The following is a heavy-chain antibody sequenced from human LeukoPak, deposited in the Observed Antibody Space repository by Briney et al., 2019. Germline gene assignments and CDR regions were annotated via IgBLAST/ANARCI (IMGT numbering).Heavy chain of an antibody. D-gene: IGHD6-13*01. V-gene: IGHV1-69*13. CDR1: GGTFSSYA. Sequence: SVKVSCKASGGTFSSYAISWVRQAPGQGLEWMGGIIPIFGTANYAQKFQGRVTITADESTSTAYMELSSLRSEDTAVYYCASVYSSSWYGDYYYMDVWGKGTTVTVSS. J-gene: IGHJ6*03. CDR2: IIPIFGTA. CDR3: ASVYSSSWYGDYYYMDV.